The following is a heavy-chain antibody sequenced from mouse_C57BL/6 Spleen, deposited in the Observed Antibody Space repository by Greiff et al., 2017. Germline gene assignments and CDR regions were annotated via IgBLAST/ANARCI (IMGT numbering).Heavy chain of an antibody. J-gene: IGHJ1*03. Sequence: EVMLVESGGGLVKPGGSLKLSCAASGFTFSDYGMHWVRQAPEKGLEWVAYISGGSSTIYYADTVKGRFTISRDNAKNTLFLQMTSLRSEDTAMYYCARDYYWYFDVWGTGTTVTVSS. CDR2: ISGGSSTI. CDR3: ARDYYWYFDV. V-gene: IGHV5-17*01. D-gene: IGHD2-13*01. CDR1: GFTFSDYG.